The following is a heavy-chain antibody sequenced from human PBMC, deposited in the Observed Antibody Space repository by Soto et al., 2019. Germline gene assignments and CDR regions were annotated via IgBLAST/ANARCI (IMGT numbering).Heavy chain of an antibody. CDR3: AREHLWFGELTHYGMDV. CDR1: GYTFTSYY. Sequence: GASVKVSCKASGYTFTSYYMHWVRQAPGQGLEWMGIINPSGGSTSYAQKFQGRVTMTRDTSTSTVYMELSSLRSEDTAVYYCAREHLWFGELTHYGMDVWGQGTTVTVSS. D-gene: IGHD3-10*01. V-gene: IGHV1-46*01. CDR2: INPSGGST. J-gene: IGHJ6*02.